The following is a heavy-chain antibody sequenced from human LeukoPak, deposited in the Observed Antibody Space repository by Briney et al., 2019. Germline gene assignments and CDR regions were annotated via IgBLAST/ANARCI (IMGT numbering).Heavy chain of an antibody. Sequence: PGGSLRLSCAASGFTFSSYSMNWVRQAPGKGLEWVSSISSSSSYIYYADSVKGRFTISRDNAKNSLYQQMNSLRAEDTAVYYCARDQSHGIYYYYYGMDVWGQGTTVTVSS. CDR1: GFTFSSYS. CDR3: ARDQSHGIYYYYYGMDV. V-gene: IGHV3-21*01. J-gene: IGHJ6*02. CDR2: ISSSSSYI. D-gene: IGHD1-14*01.